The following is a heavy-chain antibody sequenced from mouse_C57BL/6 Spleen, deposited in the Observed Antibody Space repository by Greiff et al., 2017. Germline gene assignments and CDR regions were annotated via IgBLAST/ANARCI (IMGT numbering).Heavy chain of an antibody. CDR2: IYPGDGDT. V-gene: IGHV1-82*01. Sequence: VQGVESGPELVKPGASVKISCKASGYAFSSSWMNWVKQRPGKGLEWIGRIYPGDGDTNYNGKFKGKATLTADKSSSTAYMQLSSLTSEDSAVYFCASLYYSYDVGYIDVWGTGTTVTVSS. CDR3: ASLYYSYDVGYIDV. CDR1: GYAFSSSW. D-gene: IGHD2-12*01. J-gene: IGHJ1*03.